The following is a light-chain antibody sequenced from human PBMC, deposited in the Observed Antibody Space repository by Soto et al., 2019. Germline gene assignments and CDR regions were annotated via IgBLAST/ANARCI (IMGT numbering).Light chain of an antibody. CDR2: DAS. CDR1: QSVSSY. V-gene: IGKV3-11*01. CDR3: QQSYSTPPT. J-gene: IGKJ4*01. Sequence: EIVLTQSPATLSLSPGERATLSCRASQSVSSYLAWYQQKPGQAPRLLIYDASNRATGIPARFSGSGSGTDFTLTISSLQPEDFATYYCQQSYSTPPTFGGGTKVDI.